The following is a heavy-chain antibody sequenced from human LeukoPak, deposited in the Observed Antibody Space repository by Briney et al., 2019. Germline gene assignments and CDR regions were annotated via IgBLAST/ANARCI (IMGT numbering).Heavy chain of an antibody. V-gene: IGHV4-59*08. D-gene: IGHD2-21*02. CDR3: ARRSGDPDDAFDI. Sequence: SETLSLTCTVSGGSISGYYWSWIRQPPGKGLEWIGYIYYSGSTNYNPSLKSRVTISVDTSKNQFSLKLSSVTAADTAVYYCARRSGDPDDAFDIWGQGTMVTVSS. J-gene: IGHJ3*02. CDR1: GGSISGYY. CDR2: IYYSGST.